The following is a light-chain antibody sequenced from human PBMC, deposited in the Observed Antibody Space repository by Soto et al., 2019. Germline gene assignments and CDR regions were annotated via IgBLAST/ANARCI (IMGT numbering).Light chain of an antibody. CDR2: GAS. Sequence: EIVMTQYPDTLSVSPGERATLSCRASQSVSTNLAWYQQKPGQAPRLLLYGASTRATGIPARFSGSGSGTEFTLTISSLQSEDFAVYYCQQYSDWLRTFGQGAKVEIK. CDR1: QSVSTN. V-gene: IGKV3-15*01. CDR3: QQYSDWLRT. J-gene: IGKJ1*01.